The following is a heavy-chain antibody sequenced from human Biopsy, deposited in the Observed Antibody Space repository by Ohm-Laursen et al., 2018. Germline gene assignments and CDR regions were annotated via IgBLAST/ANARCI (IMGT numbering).Heavy chain of an antibody. CDR3: ARGMRSSGWPYFDS. CDR2: IYDRGSTA. V-gene: IGHV4-61*01. J-gene: IGHJ4*02. D-gene: IGHD6-19*01. CDR1: GDSVSSGSFY. Sequence: SQTLSLTSTVSGDSVSSGSFYWTSIRQRPGRGLEYIGNIYDRGSTANYNPSLENRVTMSVDMHKNQFSLKLSAVTAADTAIYYCARGMRSSGWPYFDSWGQGTLVTVSS.